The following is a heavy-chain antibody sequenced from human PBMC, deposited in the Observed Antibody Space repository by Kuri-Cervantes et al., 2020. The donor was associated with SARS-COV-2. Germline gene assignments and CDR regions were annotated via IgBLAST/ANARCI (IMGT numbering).Heavy chain of an antibody. CDR1: GFTFSDYY. CDR2: IRYDGSNK. J-gene: IGHJ4*02. Sequence: GESLKFSCAASGFTFSDYYMSWIRQPQGKGLEWVAFIRYDGSNKYYADSVKGRFTISRDNSKNTLYLQMNSLRAEDTAVYYCAKDFWSGYYYFDYWGQGTLVTVSS. V-gene: IGHV3-30*02. CDR3: AKDFWSGYYYFDY. D-gene: IGHD3-3*01.